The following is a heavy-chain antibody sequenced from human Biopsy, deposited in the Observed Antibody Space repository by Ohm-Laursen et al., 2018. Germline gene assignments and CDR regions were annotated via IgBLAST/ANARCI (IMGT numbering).Heavy chain of an antibody. V-gene: IGHV4-59*01. Sequence: TLSLTCTVSGGFNKRFYWIWIRQSPGKGLEWIGFIYYTGHTNYNPSLKSRATISVDTPKNQFSLKVISVTAADTAVYYCARLTGDPSYWGQGILVTVSS. CDR3: ARLTGDPSY. J-gene: IGHJ4*02. CDR2: IYYTGHT. CDR1: GGFNKRFY. D-gene: IGHD7-27*01.